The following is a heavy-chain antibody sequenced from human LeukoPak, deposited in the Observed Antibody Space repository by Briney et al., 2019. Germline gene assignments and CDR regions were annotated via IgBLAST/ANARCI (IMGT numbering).Heavy chain of an antibody. V-gene: IGHV3-33*01. CDR3: ARGPYCSGGSCYPYYFDY. CDR1: GFTFSSYG. J-gene: IGHJ4*02. D-gene: IGHD2-15*01. CDR2: IWFDGSNK. Sequence: GRSLRLSCAASGFTFSSYGMHWVRQAPGKGLEWVAVIWFDGSNKYYADSVKGRFTISRDNSKNTLYLQMNSLRAEDTAVYYCARGPYCSGGSCYPYYFDYWGQGTLVTVSS.